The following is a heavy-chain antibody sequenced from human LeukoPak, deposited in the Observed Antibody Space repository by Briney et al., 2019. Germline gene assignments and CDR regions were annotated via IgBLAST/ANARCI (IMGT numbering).Heavy chain of an antibody. D-gene: IGHD2-2*02. CDR3: ARDLGDLGYCSSTSCYTGYYGMDV. Sequence: SETLSLTCTVSGGSISSYYWSWIRQPPGKGLEWIGYIYYSGGTNYNPSLKSRVTISVDTSKNQFSLKLSSVTAADTAVYYCARDLGDLGYCSSTSCYTGYYGMDVWGQGTTVTVSS. V-gene: IGHV4-59*01. CDR2: IYYSGGT. J-gene: IGHJ6*02. CDR1: GGSISSYY.